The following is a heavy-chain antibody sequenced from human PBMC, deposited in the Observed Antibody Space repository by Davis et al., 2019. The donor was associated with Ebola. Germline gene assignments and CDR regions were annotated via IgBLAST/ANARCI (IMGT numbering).Heavy chain of an antibody. Sequence: GGSLKISCAASGFTFSSYSMNWVRQAPGKGLEWVSSISSSSSYIYYADSVKGRFTISRDNAKNTLYLQMNSLRAEDTAVYYCAREGPGEGYNSDDAFDIWGQGTMVTVSS. CDR1: GFTFSSYS. CDR3: AREGPGEGYNSDDAFDI. CDR2: ISSSSSYI. D-gene: IGHD5-24*01. V-gene: IGHV3-21*01. J-gene: IGHJ3*02.